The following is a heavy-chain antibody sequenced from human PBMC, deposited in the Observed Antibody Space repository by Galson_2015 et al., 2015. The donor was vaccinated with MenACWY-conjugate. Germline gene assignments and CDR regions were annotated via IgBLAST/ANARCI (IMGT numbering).Heavy chain of an antibody. CDR1: GGSIIGANW. CDR2: VDHSGTT. V-gene: IGHV4-4*02. CDR3: ARRSAMEWLVLFDS. J-gene: IGHJ4*02. D-gene: IGHD3-3*01. Sequence: SETLSLTCDVSGGSIIGANWWSWVRQPPRKGLEWIGEVDHSGTTNFNPSLMGRVSMSVDKSRRQFSLKLTSMTAADTAVYYCARRSAMEWLVLFDSWGQGTLVTVSS.